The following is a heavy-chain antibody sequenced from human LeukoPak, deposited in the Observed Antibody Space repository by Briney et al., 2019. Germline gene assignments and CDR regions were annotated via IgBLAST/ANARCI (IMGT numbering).Heavy chain of an antibody. V-gene: IGHV1-24*01. CDR1: GYTLSEVS. CDR2: FSPENGEA. D-gene: IGHD6-6*01. Sequence: ASVKVSCKVSGYTLSEVSMHWVRQPPGKGLEWMGGFSPENGEAVYAQKFQGRVTTTEGTSTDTATMALSSLRSEDTAVYFCATYLSSSSSLFDYWGQGTLITVSS. J-gene: IGHJ4*02. CDR3: ATYLSSSSSLFDY.